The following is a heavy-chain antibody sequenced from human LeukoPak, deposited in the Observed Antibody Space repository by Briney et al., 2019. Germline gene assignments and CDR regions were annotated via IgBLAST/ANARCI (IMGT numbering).Heavy chain of an antibody. CDR3: AREGSRSPGFDP. CDR2: IYYSGIT. D-gene: IGHD1-1*01. CDR1: GGSIRSGDYF. J-gene: IGHJ5*02. V-gene: IGHV4-30-4*08. Sequence: SQTLSLTCTVSGGSIRSGDYFWSWIRQPPGKGLEWIGYIYYSGITYYNPSLKSRVNISIDTSENQFSLRLFSVSAADTAVYYCAREGSRSPGFDPWGQGTLVTVSS.